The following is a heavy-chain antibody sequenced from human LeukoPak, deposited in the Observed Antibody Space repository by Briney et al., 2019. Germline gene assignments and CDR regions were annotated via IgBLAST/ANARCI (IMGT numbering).Heavy chain of an antibody. V-gene: IGHV4-34*01. J-gene: IGHJ5*02. CDR3: ARENGYSYGPNWFDP. CDR2: INHSGST. CDR1: GGSFSGYY. Sequence: SETLSLTCAVYGGSFSGYYWSWIRQPPGKGLEWIGEINHSGSTNYNPSLKSRVTISVDTSKNQFSLKLSSVTAADTAVYYCARENGYSYGPNWFDPWGQGTLVTVSS. D-gene: IGHD5-18*01.